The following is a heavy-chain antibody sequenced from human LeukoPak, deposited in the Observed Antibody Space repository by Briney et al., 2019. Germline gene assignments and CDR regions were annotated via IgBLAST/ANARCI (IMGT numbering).Heavy chain of an antibody. D-gene: IGHD6-13*01. CDR1: GGTFSSYA. V-gene: IGHV1-69*06. Sequence: GSSVKVSCKASGGTFSSYAISWVRQAPGQGLEWMGGIIPIFGTANYAQKFQGRVTITADKSTSTAYMELSSLRSEDTAVYYCARDQSSSWYTYYMDVWGKGTTVTVSS. CDR3: ARDQSSSWYTYYMDV. CDR2: IIPIFGTA. J-gene: IGHJ6*03.